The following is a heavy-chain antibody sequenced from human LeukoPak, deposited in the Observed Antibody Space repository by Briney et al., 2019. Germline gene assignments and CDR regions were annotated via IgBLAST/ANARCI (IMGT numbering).Heavy chain of an antibody. CDR3: ASSVYSGSPTKSFDY. J-gene: IGHJ4*02. CDR1: GFTVSSQY. CDR2: IYSGGGT. V-gene: IGHV3-53*01. D-gene: IGHD3-10*01. Sequence: PGGSLRLSCAASGFTVSSQYMNWVRQAPGKGLEWVSVIYSGGGTYYADSVNGRFTISRDNSKNTLYLQMNSLRADDTAVCYCASSVYSGSPTKSFDYWGQGTLVTVSS.